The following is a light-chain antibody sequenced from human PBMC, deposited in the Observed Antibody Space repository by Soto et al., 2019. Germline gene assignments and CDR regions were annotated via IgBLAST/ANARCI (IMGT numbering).Light chain of an antibody. CDR1: QSISSW. CDR2: KAS. V-gene: IGKV1-5*03. CDR3: QQYTSDPGT. J-gene: IGKJ1*01. Sequence: DIQMTQSPSTLSASVGDRVTITCRASQSISSWLAWYQQKPGKAPKLLIYKASSLESGVPSRFSGSESGTEFTLTISSLQPDDFATYYCQQYTSDPGTFGQGTKVEIK.